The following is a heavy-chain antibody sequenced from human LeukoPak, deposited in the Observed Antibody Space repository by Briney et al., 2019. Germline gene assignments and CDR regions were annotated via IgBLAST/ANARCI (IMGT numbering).Heavy chain of an antibody. D-gene: IGHD4-23*01. CDR2: IYTSGST. CDR1: GGSISSYY. J-gene: IGHJ3*02. CDR3: ARDPLDYGGPGDAFDI. V-gene: IGHV4-4*08. Sequence: SETLSLTCTVSGGSISSYYWSWIRQPPGKGLEWIGRIYTSGSTNYNPSLKSRVTISVDTSKNQFSLKLSSVTAADTAVYYCARDPLDYGGPGDAFDIWGQGTMVTVSS.